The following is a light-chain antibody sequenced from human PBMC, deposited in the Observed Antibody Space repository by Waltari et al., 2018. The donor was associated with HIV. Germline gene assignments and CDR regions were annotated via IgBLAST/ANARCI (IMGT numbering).Light chain of an antibody. J-gene: IGKJ1*01. CDR2: GAS. Sequence: VMTQSPATLSVSPGERVTLSCAASENVSTNLAWFQQKPGQSPRLLISGASLRATGVPARFGASGAKTDFTFSISALQSEDVAVYYCQQYKSWPRTFGQGTKVEVK. V-gene: IGKV3-15*01. CDR1: ENVSTN. CDR3: QQYKSWPRT.